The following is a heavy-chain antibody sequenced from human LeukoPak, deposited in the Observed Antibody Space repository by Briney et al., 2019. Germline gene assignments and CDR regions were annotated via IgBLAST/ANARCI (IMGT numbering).Heavy chain of an antibody. D-gene: IGHD4-23*01. J-gene: IGHJ6*04. Sequence: GGSLRLSCAASGFTVRSNYMSWVRQAPGKGLEWVSVIYSGGSTYYADSVKGRFTISRDNSKNTLYLQMNSLRAEDTAVYYCARVNSERRNYYGMDVWGKGTTVTVSS. CDR3: ARVNSERRNYYGMDV. CDR1: GFTVRSNY. V-gene: IGHV3-53*01. CDR2: IYSGGST.